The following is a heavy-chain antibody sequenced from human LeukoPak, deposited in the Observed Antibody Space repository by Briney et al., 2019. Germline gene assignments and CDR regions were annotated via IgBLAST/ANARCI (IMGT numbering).Heavy chain of an antibody. CDR3: ARGAYKDY. CDR2: ISSNGGST. D-gene: IGHD2-21*01. Sequence: GGSLRLSCAASGFTFSPYAMHWVRQAPGKGLEYVSAISSNGGSTYYANSVKDRFTISRDNSKNTLYLQMGSLRPEDMAVYYCARGAYKDYWGQGTLVTVSS. V-gene: IGHV3-64*01. CDR1: GFTFSPYA. J-gene: IGHJ4*02.